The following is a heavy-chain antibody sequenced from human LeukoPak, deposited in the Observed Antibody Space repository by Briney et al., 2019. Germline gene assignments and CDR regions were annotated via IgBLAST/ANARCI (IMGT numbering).Heavy chain of an antibody. CDR3: ARDIAVAPTPGY. V-gene: IGHV3-66*01. CDR2: IYGGDTT. CDR1: GFIFSSYA. Sequence: GGSLRLSCAASGFIFSSYAMSWVRQAPGKGLEWVSVIYGGDTTWYADSVKGRFAISRDNFKNTLYLEMNSLRAEDTAVYYCARDIAVAPTPGYWGQGTLVTVSS. D-gene: IGHD6-19*01. J-gene: IGHJ4*02.